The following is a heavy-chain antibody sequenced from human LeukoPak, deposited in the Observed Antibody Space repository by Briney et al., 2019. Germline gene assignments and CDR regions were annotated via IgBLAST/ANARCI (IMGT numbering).Heavy chain of an antibody. CDR1: GYKFSNYW. CDR2: IYPDDSDT. CDR3: ARHEDPISSWYES. Sequence: GESLKISCKGCGYKFSNYWIGWVRQMPGRGLEWMGTIYPDDSDTRYSPSFRGQVTMSADRSINTAYLQWRSLKASDSAMYYCARHEDPISSWYESWGQGTLVTVSS. D-gene: IGHD6-13*01. V-gene: IGHV5-51*01. J-gene: IGHJ5*02.